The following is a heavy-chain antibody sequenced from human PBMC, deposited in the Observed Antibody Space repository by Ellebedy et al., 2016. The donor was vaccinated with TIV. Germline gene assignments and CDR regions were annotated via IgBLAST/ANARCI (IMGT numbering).Heavy chain of an antibody. CDR2: ICYSGST. J-gene: IGHJ3*02. CDR3: ARGPRLGYSSSWYGAFDI. Sequence: SETLSLXXTVSGGSISTGDYYWSWFRQPPGKGLEWIGYICYSGSTYYNPSLKSRVTISVDTSKNQFSLKLSSVTAADTAVYYCARGPRLGYSSSWYGAFDIWGQGTMVTVSS. V-gene: IGHV4-30-4*01. D-gene: IGHD6-13*01. CDR1: GGSISTGDYY.